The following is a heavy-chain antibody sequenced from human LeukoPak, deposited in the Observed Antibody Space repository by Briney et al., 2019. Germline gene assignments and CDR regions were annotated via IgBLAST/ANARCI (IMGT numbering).Heavy chain of an antibody. V-gene: IGHV1-46*01. D-gene: IGHD4-17*01. CDR1: GYTFTSYY. Sequence: GASVKVSCKASGYTFTSYYVHWVRQAPGQGLEWTGIINPSGGSTSYAQKFQGRVTMTRDTSTSTVYMELSSLRSEDTAVYYCARDGPDYGDYAAFDIWGQGTMVTVSS. CDR3: ARDGPDYGDYAAFDI. CDR2: INPSGGST. J-gene: IGHJ3*02.